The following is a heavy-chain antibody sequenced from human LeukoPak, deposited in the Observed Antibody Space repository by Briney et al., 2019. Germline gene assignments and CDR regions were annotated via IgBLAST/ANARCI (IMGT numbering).Heavy chain of an antibody. J-gene: IGHJ4*02. Sequence: ASVKVSCKASGYTFTSYGISWVRQAPGQGLEWMGWISAYNGNTNYAQKLQGRVTMTTDTSTSTAYMELRSLRSDDTAVYYCARAASSSIAAHHFDYWGQGTLVTVSS. CDR1: GYTFTSYG. CDR2: ISAYNGNT. CDR3: ARAASSSIAAHHFDY. V-gene: IGHV1-18*01. D-gene: IGHD6-6*01.